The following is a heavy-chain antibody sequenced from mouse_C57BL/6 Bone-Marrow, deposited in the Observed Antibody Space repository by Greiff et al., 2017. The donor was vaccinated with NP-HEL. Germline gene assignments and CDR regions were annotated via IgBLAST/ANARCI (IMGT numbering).Heavy chain of an antibody. Sequence: VKLQESGAELARPGASVKLSCTASGYTFTSYGISWVKQRPGQGLEWIGEIYPRSGNTYYNEKFKGKATLTADKSSSTAYMELRSLTSEDSAVYFWARWGATRTRDDYFGYGCQGTTLTVSS. J-gene: IGHJ2*01. CDR2: IYPRSGNT. CDR1: GYTFTSYG. CDR3: ARWGATRTRDDYFGY. D-gene: IGHD3-1*01. V-gene: IGHV1-81*01.